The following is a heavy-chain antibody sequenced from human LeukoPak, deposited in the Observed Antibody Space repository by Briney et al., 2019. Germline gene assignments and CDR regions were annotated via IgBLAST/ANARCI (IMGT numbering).Heavy chain of an antibody. J-gene: IGHJ5*02. Sequence: SQTLSLTCGISRDSVSSDSAAWNWIRPSPSRGLEWLGRTYYRSKWYNDYAVSVQSRITINPDTSMNQFSLQLNSVTPEDTAVYFCARAGLRGCSSNGCQQYCFDPWGQGTLVIVSS. CDR2: TYYRSKWYN. D-gene: IGHD2-2*01. CDR3: ARAGLRGCSSNGCQQYCFDP. V-gene: IGHV6-1*01. CDR1: RDSVSSDSAA.